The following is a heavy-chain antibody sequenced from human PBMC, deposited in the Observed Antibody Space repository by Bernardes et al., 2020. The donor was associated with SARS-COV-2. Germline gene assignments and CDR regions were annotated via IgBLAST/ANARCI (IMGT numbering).Heavy chain of an antibody. J-gene: IGHJ4*02. CDR3: ARIKVYYDSNGQPAYYFDY. CDR1: GASVNIGSDY. Sequence: TLSLTCTVSGASVNIGSDYWNWVRQPAGKGLEWIGRIYTSGSTKYNPSLNGRVTISIDRSMNQFSLKLNSVTAADTAVYYCARIKVYYDSNGQPAYYFDYWGQGTLVTVSS. V-gene: IGHV4-61*02. D-gene: IGHD3-22*01. CDR2: IYTSGST.